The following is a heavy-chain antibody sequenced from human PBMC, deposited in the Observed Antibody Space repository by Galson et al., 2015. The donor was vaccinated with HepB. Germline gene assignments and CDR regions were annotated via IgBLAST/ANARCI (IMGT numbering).Heavy chain of an antibody. CDR2: ISSSGSTI. V-gene: IGHV3-11*01. D-gene: IGHD3-16*01. J-gene: IGHJ4*02. Sequence: SLRLSCAASGITFSDYYMSWIRQAPGKGLEWLSYISSSGSTIYYADSVKGRFTISRDNAKNSLFLQMNSLRAADTAVYYCATVALHLGEFHYYFDYWGQGTLVTVSS. CDR3: ATVALHLGEFHYYFDY. CDR1: GITFSDYY.